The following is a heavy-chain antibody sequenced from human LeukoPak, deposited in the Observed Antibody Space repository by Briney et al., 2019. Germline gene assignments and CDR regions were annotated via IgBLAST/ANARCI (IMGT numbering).Heavy chain of an antibody. CDR3: ARGGYYYDAYDSVDY. CDR2: ISVSSSTI. CDR1: GFSFGSYG. D-gene: IGHD3-22*01. Sequence: GGSLRLSCTASGFSFGSYGMHWVRQAPGKGLQWISYISVSSSTINYADSVRGQFTTSRDNAKNSLFLQLTSLRAEDTGFYYCARGGYYYDAYDSVDYWGQGTLVTVSS. J-gene: IGHJ4*02. V-gene: IGHV3-48*01.